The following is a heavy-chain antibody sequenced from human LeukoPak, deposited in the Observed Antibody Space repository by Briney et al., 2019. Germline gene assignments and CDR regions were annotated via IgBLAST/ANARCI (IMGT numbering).Heavy chain of an antibody. Sequence: ASVKVSCKASGYTFTSYDINWVRQATGQGLEWMGWMNPNSGNTGYAQKFQGRVTMTRSTSISTAYMELSSLRSEDTAVYYCARPRRYCSGGSCYYFDYWGQGTLVTVSS. CDR2: MNPNSGNT. V-gene: IGHV1-8*01. D-gene: IGHD2-15*01. CDR3: ARPRRYCSGGSCYYFDY. CDR1: GYTFTSYD. J-gene: IGHJ4*02.